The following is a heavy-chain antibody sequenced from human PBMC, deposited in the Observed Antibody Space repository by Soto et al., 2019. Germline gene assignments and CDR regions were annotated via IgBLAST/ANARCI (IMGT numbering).Heavy chain of an antibody. V-gene: IGHV2-5*02. D-gene: IGHD1-26*01. CDR3: AHTVARGAYWETFNY. Sequence: QITLKESGPTLVKPTQTLTLTCTVSGFSLTTNGVGVGWFRQPPGKALEWLALFYRDDDKRYRPSLKSRVTISRDATTXQVVLTMTNMDPVDTATYYCAHTVARGAYWETFNYWGQGTLVTVSS. CDR2: FYRDDDK. CDR1: GFSLTTNGVG. J-gene: IGHJ4*02.